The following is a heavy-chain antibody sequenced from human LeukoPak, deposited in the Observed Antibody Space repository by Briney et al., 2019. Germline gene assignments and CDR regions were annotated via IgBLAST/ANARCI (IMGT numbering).Heavy chain of an antibody. CDR2: VSYDGTDK. V-gene: IGHV3-33*05. Sequence: PGRSLRLSCAASVFTFTNYGMHWVRQAPGKGLEWVAIVSYDGTDKYYADSVKGRFTISRDNSKSTLFLQMNSLRVEDTAVYYCARDPPLRETLDYWGQGTLVTVSS. D-gene: IGHD3-16*01. CDR3: ARDPPLRETLDY. CDR1: VFTFTNYG. J-gene: IGHJ4*02.